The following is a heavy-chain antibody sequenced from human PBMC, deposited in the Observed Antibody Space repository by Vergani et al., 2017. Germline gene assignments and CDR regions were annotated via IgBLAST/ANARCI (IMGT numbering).Heavy chain of an antibody. CDR1: GYSFTSYW. J-gene: IGHJ5*02. CDR2: IYPGDSDT. CDR3: ATGYCSSTSCFGWNWFDP. Sequence: EVQLVQSGAEVKKPGESLKIPCKGSGYSFTSYWIGWVRQMPGKGLEWMGIIYPGDSDTRYSPSFQGQVTISADKSISTAYLQWSSLKASDTAMYYCATGYCSSTSCFGWNWFDPWGQGTLVTVSS. D-gene: IGHD2-2*01. V-gene: IGHV5-51*03.